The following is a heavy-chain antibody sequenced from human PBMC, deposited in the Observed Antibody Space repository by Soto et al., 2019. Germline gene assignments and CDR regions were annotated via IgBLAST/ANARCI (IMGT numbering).Heavy chain of an antibody. D-gene: IGHD3-16*01. J-gene: IGHJ5*02. CDR3: ARAYDDTKGYSLDP. CDR1: GGSISSGDYY. V-gene: IGHV4-30-4*02. CDR2: IYYSGST. Sequence: PSDTLSLTCTVSGGSISSGDYYWSWILHPPGKGLEWIGYIYYSGSTYYNPSLKSRVTISVDTSKNQFSLRLSSVTAADTAVYYCARAYDDTKGYSLDPWGLGTLVTVSS.